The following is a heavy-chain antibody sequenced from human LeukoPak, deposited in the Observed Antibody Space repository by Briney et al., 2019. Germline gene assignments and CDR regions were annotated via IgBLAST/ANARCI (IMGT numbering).Heavy chain of an antibody. J-gene: IGHJ4*02. V-gene: IGHV4-4*07. Sequence: SETLSLTCTVSGGSISSYYWSWIRQPAGKGLEWIGRIYTSGSTNYNPSLKSRVTMSVDTSKNQFSLKLSSVTAADTAVYYCARDMLPQSYILTAQLDYWGQGTLVTVSS. D-gene: IGHD3-9*01. CDR1: GGSISSYY. CDR3: ARDMLPQSYILTAQLDY. CDR2: IYTSGST.